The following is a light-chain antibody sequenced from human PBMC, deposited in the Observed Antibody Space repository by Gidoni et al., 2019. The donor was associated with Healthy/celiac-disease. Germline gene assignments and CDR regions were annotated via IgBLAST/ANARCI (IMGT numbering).Light chain of an antibody. Sequence: QSVLTQPPSVSGPPGQRATISCTGSSSNIGAGSDVNWYQQLPGTAPKLLIYGNSNRPSGGPDRFSGSKSGTSASLAITGLQAEDEADYYCQSYDSSLSGPVVFGGGTKLTVL. CDR1: SSNIGAGSD. V-gene: IGLV1-40*01. J-gene: IGLJ2*01. CDR2: GNS. CDR3: QSYDSSLSGPVV.